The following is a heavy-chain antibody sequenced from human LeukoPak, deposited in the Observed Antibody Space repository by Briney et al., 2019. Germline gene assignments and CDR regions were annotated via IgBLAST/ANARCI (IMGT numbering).Heavy chain of an antibody. CDR2: INHSGST. CDR1: GGSFSGYY. Sequence: SETLSLTCAVYGGSFSGYYWSWIRQPPGKGLEWIGEINHSGSTNYNPSLKSRVTISVDTSKNQFSLKLSSVTAADTAVYYCVRETRRITMIVVVITTGHDAFDIWGQGTMVTVSS. CDR3: VRETRRITMIVVVITTGHDAFDI. V-gene: IGHV4-34*01. D-gene: IGHD3-22*01. J-gene: IGHJ3*02.